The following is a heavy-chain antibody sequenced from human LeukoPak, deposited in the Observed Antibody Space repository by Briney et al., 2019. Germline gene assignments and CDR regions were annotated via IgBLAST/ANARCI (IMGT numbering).Heavy chain of an antibody. CDR3: AKDRSWHGLEY. CDR2: ISGSGGDT. V-gene: IGHV3-23*01. J-gene: IGHJ4*02. Sequence: GGSLRLSCAASGFTFSSYSMNWVRQAPGKGPEWVSAISGSGGDTYYADSVKGRFTISRDNSKNTLYLQMNSLRAEDTAVYYCAKDRSWHGLEYWGQGALVTVSS. CDR1: GFTFSSYS. D-gene: IGHD3-16*02.